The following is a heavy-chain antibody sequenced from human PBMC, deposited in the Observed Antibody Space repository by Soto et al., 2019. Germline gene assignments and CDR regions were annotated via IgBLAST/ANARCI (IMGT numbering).Heavy chain of an antibody. Sequence: QVQLVQSGAEVKKPGSSVKVSCKASGGTFSSYAIKWVRQAPGQGLEWMGGIIRIFGTPDYAQRFQGRVTITADESTSTAYMELGSLRSEDTAVYYCARQGSNEYYYYGMDVWGQGTTVTVSS. V-gene: IGHV1-69*12. D-gene: IGHD3-10*01. CDR3: ARQGSNEYYYYGMDV. CDR2: IIRIFGTP. J-gene: IGHJ6*02. CDR1: GGTFSSYA.